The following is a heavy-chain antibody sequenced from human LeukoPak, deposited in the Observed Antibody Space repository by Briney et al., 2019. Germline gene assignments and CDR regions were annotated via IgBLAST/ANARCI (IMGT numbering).Heavy chain of an antibody. Sequence: SETLSLTCAVYGGSFSGYYWSWIRQPPGKGLEWIGEINHSGSTNYNPSLKSRVTISVDTSKNQFSLKLSSVTAADTAVYYCARNPPAKGAFDIWGQGTMVTVSS. CDR1: GGSFSGYY. D-gene: IGHD4/OR15-4a*01. J-gene: IGHJ3*02. CDR2: INHSGST. CDR3: ARNPPAKGAFDI. V-gene: IGHV4-34*01.